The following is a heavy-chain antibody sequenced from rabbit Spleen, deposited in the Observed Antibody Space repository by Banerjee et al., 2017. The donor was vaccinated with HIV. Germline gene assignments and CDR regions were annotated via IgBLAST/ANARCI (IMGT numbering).Heavy chain of an antibody. V-gene: IGHV1S40*01. CDR1: GFSFSSSYY. CDR2: IYAGSSGST. Sequence: QSLEESGGDLVKPGASLTLTCTASGFSFSSSYYMCWVRQAPGKGLEWIACIYAGSSGSTYYASWAKGRFTISKTSSTTVTLQMTSLTAADTATYFCARAGYGGRLWFDAFDPWGPGTLVTVS. D-gene: IGHD4-2*01. J-gene: IGHJ2*01. CDR3: ARAGYGGRLWFDAFDP.